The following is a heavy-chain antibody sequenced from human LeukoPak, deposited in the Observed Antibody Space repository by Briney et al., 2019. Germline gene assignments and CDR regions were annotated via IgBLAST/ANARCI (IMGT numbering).Heavy chain of an antibody. CDR3: ARGASRSSGWPPDFDY. J-gene: IGHJ4*02. CDR1: GYTFTSYD. CDR2: MNPNSGNT. V-gene: IGHV1-8*01. D-gene: IGHD6-19*01. Sequence: ASVKVSCKASGYTFTSYDINWVRQATGQGLEWMGWMNPNSGNTGYAQKFQGRVTMTRNTSISTAYMELSSLRSEDTAVYYCARGASRSSGWPPDFDYWGQGTLVTVSS.